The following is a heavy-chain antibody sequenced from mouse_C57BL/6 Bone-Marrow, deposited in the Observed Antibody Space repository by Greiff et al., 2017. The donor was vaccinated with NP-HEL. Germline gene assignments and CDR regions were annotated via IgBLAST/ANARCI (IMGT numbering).Heavy chain of an antibody. V-gene: IGHV1-69*01. CDR1: GYTFTSYW. D-gene: IGHD2-5*01. CDR2: IDPSDSYT. J-gene: IGHJ4*01. CDR3: ARRYSNVAMDY. Sequence: VQLQQSGAELVMPGASVKLSCKASGYTFTSYWMHWVKQRPGQGLEWIGEIDPSDSYTNYNQKFKGKSTLTVDKSSSTAYMQLSSLTSEDSAVYYCARRYSNVAMDYWGQGTSVTVSS.